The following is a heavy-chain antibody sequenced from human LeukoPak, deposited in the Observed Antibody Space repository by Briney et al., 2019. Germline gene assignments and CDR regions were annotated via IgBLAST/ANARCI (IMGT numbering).Heavy chain of an antibody. CDR3: ARDIKRSRARWENLGFAP. Sequence: SVKVSCKASGGTFSSYTISWVRQAPGQGLEWMGGIIPIFVTANYAQKFQGRVTITAGESTSTAYMELSSLSSEDTAVYYCARDIKRSRARWENLGFAPWGQGTLVTVSS. CDR2: IIPIFVTA. D-gene: IGHD1-14*01. V-gene: IGHV1-69*13. J-gene: IGHJ5*02. CDR1: GGTFSSYT.